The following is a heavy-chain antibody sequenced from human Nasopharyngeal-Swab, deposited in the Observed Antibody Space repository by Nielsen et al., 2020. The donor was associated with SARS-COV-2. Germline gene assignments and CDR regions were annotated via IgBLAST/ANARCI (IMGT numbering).Heavy chain of an antibody. Sequence: ASVKVSCKASGYTFNNYYIHWVRQAPGQGLEWMGMINPGSGGTTYAQKFQGRVTMTRDTSTSTVFMDLSSLRSEDTAVYYCARDLDYDFPYGMDVWGQGTTVTVSS. CDR2: INPGSGGT. D-gene: IGHD3-3*01. V-gene: IGHV1-46*02. J-gene: IGHJ6*02. CDR3: ARDLDYDFPYGMDV. CDR1: GYTFNNYY.